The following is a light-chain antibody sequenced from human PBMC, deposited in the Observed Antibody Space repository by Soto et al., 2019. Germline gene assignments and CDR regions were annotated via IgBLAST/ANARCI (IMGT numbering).Light chain of an antibody. CDR3: AVRDDSLSGHWV. V-gene: IGLV1-47*01. J-gene: IGLJ3*02. CDR2: RSD. CDR1: SSNIGSNY. Sequence: QSVLTQPPSASGTPGQRVTISCSGSSSNIGSNYVSWYQHLPGAAPKPLIYRSDQRPSGVPDRFSGSKSGTSASLAISGLRSEDEADYFCAVRDDSLSGHWVFGGGTKLTVL.